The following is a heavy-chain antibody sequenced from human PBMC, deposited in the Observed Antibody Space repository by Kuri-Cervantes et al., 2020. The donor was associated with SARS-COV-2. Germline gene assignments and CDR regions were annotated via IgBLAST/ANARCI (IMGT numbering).Heavy chain of an antibody. CDR3: ARADYNCGGDCYDAFDI. CDR1: GGSTSSSTYY. CDR2: IYYSGST. Sequence: SQTLSLTCTVSGGSTSSSTYYWGWIRQPPGKGLEWIGYIYYSGSTNYNPSLKSRVTISVDTSKNQFSLKLSSVTAADTAVYYCARADYNCGGDCYDAFDIWGQGTMVTVSS. J-gene: IGHJ3*02. V-gene: IGHV4-61*05. D-gene: IGHD2-21*01.